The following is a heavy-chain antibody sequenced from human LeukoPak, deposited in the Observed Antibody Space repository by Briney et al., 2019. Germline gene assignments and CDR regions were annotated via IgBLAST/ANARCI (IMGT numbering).Heavy chain of an antibody. J-gene: IGHJ6*02. CDR1: GGSISSYY. CDR2: IYYSGST. Sequence: SETLSLTCTVSGGSISSYYWSWIRQPPGKGLEWIGYIYYSGSTNYNPSLKSRVTISVDTSKNQFSLKLSSVTAADTAVYYCARLISEEYYYYYGMDVWGQGTTVTVSS. CDR3: ARLISEEYYYYYGMDV. V-gene: IGHV4-59*08.